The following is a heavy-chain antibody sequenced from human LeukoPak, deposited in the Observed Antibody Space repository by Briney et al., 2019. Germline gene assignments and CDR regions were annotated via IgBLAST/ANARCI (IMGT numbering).Heavy chain of an antibody. CDR3: AKLSRDCSTTSCYVDY. CDR1: GFTFSSYA. J-gene: IGHJ4*02. CDR2: ISGSGGPT. V-gene: IGHV3-23*01. D-gene: IGHD2-2*01. Sequence: GGSLRLSCAASGFTFSSYAMNWVRQAPGKGLEWVSAISGSGGPTYYADSVKGRFTISRDNSKNTLYLQMNSLRAEDTAVYYCAKLSRDCSTTSCYVDYWGQGTLVTVSS.